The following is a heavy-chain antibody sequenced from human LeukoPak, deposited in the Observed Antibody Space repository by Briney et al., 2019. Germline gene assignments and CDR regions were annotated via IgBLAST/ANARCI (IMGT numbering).Heavy chain of an antibody. CDR3: AKDLAPAAY. CDR1: GFTFSSYG. V-gene: IGHV3-30*18. J-gene: IGHJ4*02. D-gene: IGHD2-2*01. CDR2: ISYDGSNN. Sequence: GGSLRLSCAASGFTFSSYGMHWVRQAPGKGLEWVAVISYDGSNNYYADSVKGRFTISRDNSKKTLFLQMNSLRAEDTAVYYCAKDLAPAAYWGQGTLVTVSS.